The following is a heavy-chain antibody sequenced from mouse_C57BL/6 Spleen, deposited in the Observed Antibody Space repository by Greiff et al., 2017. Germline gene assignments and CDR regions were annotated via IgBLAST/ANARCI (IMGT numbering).Heavy chain of an antibody. Sequence: VQLQQSGPELVKPGASVKISCKASGYAFSSSWLNWVKQRPGKGLEWIGRIYPGDGDTNYNGKFKGKATLTADKSSSTAYMQLSSLTSEDSAVYFCARDYEADYWGQGTSVTVSS. V-gene: IGHV1-82*01. CDR1: GYAFSSSW. D-gene: IGHD1-1*01. J-gene: IGHJ4*01. CDR3: ARDYEADY. CDR2: IYPGDGDT.